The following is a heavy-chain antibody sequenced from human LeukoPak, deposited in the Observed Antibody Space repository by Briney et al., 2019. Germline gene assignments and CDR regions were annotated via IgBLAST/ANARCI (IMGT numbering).Heavy chain of an antibody. CDR1: GGSFSGYY. Sequence: IPSETLSPTCAVYGGSFSGYYWSWIRQPPGKGLEWIGEINHSGSTNYNPSLKSRVTISVDTSKNQFSLKLSSVTAADTAVYYCARVVSYYYYYGMDVWGKGTTVTVSS. D-gene: IGHD3-22*01. V-gene: IGHV4-34*01. J-gene: IGHJ6*04. CDR2: INHSGST. CDR3: ARVVSYYYYYGMDV.